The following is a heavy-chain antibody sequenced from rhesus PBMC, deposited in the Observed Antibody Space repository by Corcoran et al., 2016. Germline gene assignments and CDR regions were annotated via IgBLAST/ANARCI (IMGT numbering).Heavy chain of an antibody. V-gene: IGHV4-73*01. CDR2: IDGNSAST. CDR1: GGSISGYYY. CDR3: ARAAGPYFDY. D-gene: IGHD6-13*01. Sequence: QVKLQQWGEGLVKPSETLSLTCAVYGGSISGYYYWSWIRQAPGKGLEWIGNIDGNSASTNYTPALKNRVTISKATSKNQFSLKLSSVTAADTAVYYCARAAGPYFDYWGQGVLVTVSS. J-gene: IGHJ4*01.